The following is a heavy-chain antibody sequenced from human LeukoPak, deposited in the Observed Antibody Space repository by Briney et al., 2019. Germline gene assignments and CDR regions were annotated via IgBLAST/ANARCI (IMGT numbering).Heavy chain of an antibody. D-gene: IGHD2-15*01. J-gene: IGHJ4*02. CDR1: GDSITSYY. CDR2: IYFTGTT. Sequence: SETLSLTCSVSGDSITSYYWSWIRQPPGRGLEWIGSIYFTGTTYYNPSLKSRVTTSLDTSKNQFSLNLSSVTAADTAVYYCARKGYCSSGSCYLDYWGQGTLVTVSS. V-gene: IGHV4-59*12. CDR3: ARKGYCSSGSCYLDY.